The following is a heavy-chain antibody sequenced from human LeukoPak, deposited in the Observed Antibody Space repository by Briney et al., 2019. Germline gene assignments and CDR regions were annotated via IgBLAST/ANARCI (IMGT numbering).Heavy chain of an antibody. CDR2: ISYDGSNK. Sequence: GGSLRLSCAASGFTFRSYWMHWVRQAPGKGLEWVAVISYDGSNKCYADSVKGRFTISRDNSKNTLYLQMNSLRAEDTAVYYCAREDRHILYYDSSGYLDYWGQGTLVTVSS. V-gene: IGHV3-30*03. J-gene: IGHJ4*02. D-gene: IGHD3-22*01. CDR1: GFTFRSYW. CDR3: AREDRHILYYDSSGYLDY.